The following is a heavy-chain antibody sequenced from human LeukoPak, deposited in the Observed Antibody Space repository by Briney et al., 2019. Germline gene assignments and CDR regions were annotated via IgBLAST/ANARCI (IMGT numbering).Heavy chain of an antibody. J-gene: IGHJ4*02. Sequence: GGSLRLSCAASGFTFSSYSMNWVRQAPGKGLEWVSSISSSSSYIYYADSVKGRFTISRDNAKNSLYLQMNSLRAEDTAVYYCARARVWFGELLGYFDYWGQGTLVIVSS. D-gene: IGHD3-10*01. CDR3: ARARVWFGELLGYFDY. CDR2: ISSSSSYI. CDR1: GFTFSSYS. V-gene: IGHV3-21*01.